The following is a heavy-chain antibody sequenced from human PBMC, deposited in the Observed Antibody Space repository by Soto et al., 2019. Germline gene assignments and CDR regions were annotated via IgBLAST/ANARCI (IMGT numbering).Heavy chain of an antibody. CDR2: ISSSGSTI. V-gene: IGHV3-48*03. CDR1: GFTFSSYE. CDR3: ARGAAGTVDYYYSGLDV. D-gene: IGHD6-13*01. Sequence: GGSLRLSCAASGFTFSSYEMNWVRQAPGKGLEWVSYISSSGSTIYYADSVKGRFTISRDNAKNSLYLQMNSLRAEDTAVYYCARGAAGTVDYYYSGLDVWGQGTTVTVSS. J-gene: IGHJ6*02.